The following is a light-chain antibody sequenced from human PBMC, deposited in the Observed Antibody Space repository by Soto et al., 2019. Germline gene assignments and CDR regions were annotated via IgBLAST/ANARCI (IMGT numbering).Light chain of an antibody. V-gene: IGKV3-15*01. Sequence: EVVMTQSPATLSVSPGERATLSCRASQGISSNLAWYQQRPGQAPRLLIYGASTRAPGIPARFSGSGSETEFTLTISSLQSEDFAVYYCQHYNNWPPWTFGQGTKVDI. CDR2: GAS. CDR3: QHYNNWPPWT. J-gene: IGKJ1*01. CDR1: QGISSN.